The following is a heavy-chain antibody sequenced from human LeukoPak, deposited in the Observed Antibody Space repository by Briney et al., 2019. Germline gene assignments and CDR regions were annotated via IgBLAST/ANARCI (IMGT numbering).Heavy chain of an antibody. V-gene: IGHV3-48*02. J-gene: IGHJ4*02. CDR2: ISSSSSTI. D-gene: IGHD3-9*01. CDR1: GFTFSSYS. CDR3: ARALDILTGYYNLYFGY. Sequence: PGGSLRLSCAASGFTFSSYSMNWVRQAPGKGLEWVSYISSSSSTIYYADSVKGRFTISRDNAKNSLYLQMNSLRDEDTAVYYSARALDILTGYYNLYFGYWGQGTLVTVSS.